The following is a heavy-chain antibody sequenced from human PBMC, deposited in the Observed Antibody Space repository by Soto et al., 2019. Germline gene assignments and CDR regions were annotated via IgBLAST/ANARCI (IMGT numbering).Heavy chain of an antibody. V-gene: IGHV4-59*08. J-gene: IGHJ4*02. CDR3: ARRYGYCFDY. D-gene: IGHD2-2*03. CDR2: IYYSGST. CDR1: GGSISSYY. Sequence: TSETLSLTCTVSGGSISSYYWSWIRQPPGKGLEWIGYIYYSGSTNYNPSLKSRVTISVDTSNNQFSLKLSSVTAADTAVYYCARRYGYCFDYWGQGTLVTVSS.